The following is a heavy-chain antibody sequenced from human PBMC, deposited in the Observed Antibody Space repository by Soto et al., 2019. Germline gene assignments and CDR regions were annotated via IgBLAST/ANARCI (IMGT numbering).Heavy chain of an antibody. D-gene: IGHD2-2*01. Sequence: PGGSLRLSCIASRFTFSDYYMTWIRQAPGKXLEWFSYVSSSGTTIYYADSVKGRFTISRDNAKNSLYLQMNSLRAEDTAVYYCARDKCSSTSCFRPYPMDVWGQGTTVTVSS. CDR3: ARDKCSSTSCFRPYPMDV. V-gene: IGHV3-11*01. CDR2: VSSSGTTI. CDR1: RFTFSDYY. J-gene: IGHJ6*02.